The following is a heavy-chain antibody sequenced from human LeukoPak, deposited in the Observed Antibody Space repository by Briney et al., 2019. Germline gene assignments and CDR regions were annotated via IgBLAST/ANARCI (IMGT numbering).Heavy chain of an antibody. CDR3: ARDLDNWNDGDYYYYYGMDV. CDR2: IISNSNYI. D-gene: IGHD1-20*01. J-gene: IGHJ6*02. CDR1: GFTFSNYS. V-gene: IGHV3-21*01. Sequence: GGSLRLSCAASGFTFSNYSMNWARQAPGKGLEWVSSIISNSNYIYYADSVKGRFTISRDNAKNSLYLQMNSLRDEDTAVYYCARDLDNWNDGDYYYYYGMDVWGQGTTVTVSS.